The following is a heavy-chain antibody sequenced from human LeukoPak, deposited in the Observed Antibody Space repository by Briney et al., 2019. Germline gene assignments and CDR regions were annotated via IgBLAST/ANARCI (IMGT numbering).Heavy chain of an antibody. J-gene: IGHJ4*02. CDR3: ARENWDFDF. CDR1: GFTFSNYA. D-gene: IGHD7-27*01. V-gene: IGHV3-30*02. Sequence: GGSLRLSCAASGFTFSNYAIHWVRQAPGKGLEWVASIRFNGNFYADYVKGRFTISRDNSKSTVSLQMDTLRTEDTALYYCARENWDFDFWGQGTLVTVSS. CDR2: IRFNGN.